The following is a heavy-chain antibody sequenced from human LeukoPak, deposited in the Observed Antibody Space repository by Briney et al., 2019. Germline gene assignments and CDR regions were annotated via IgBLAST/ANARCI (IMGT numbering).Heavy chain of an antibody. CDR1: GGSISSGSYY. D-gene: IGHD3-9*01. CDR3: ARDLTDYYELDF. J-gene: IGHJ4*02. Sequence: PSQTLSLTCTVSGGSISSGSYYWSWIRQPAGKGLEWIGRIYSSGSTNYNSSLKSRVIMSVDMSKSQFSLKLSSVTAADTAVYYCARDLTDYYELDFWGQGTLVTVSS. CDR2: IYSSGST. V-gene: IGHV4-61*02.